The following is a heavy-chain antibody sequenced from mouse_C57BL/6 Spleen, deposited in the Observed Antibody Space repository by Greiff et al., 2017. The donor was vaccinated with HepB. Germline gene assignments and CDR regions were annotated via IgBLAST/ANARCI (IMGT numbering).Heavy chain of an antibody. Sequence: QVQLQQPGAELVKPGASVKLSCKVSGYTFTSYWMHWVKQRPGRGLEWIGRIDPNSGGTKYNEKFKSKATLTVDKPSSTAYMQLSSLTSEDSAVYYCARPPHYYGSSTYWYFDVWGTGTTVTVSS. CDR1: GYTFTSYW. CDR3: ARPPHYYGSSTYWYFDV. V-gene: IGHV1-72*01. D-gene: IGHD1-1*01. CDR2: IDPNSGGT. J-gene: IGHJ1*03.